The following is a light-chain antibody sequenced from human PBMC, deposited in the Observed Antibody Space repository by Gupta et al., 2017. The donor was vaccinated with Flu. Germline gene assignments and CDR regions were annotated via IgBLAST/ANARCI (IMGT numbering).Light chain of an antibody. CDR3: QSYGSSVSPHWV. Sequence: TTSCTGSNSNIGANFDVHWYQQLPRTAPKVLIYGNSNRPSGVPDRFSGSNSGTSASLAITGLQAEDEADDYGQSYGSSVSPHWVFGGGTKLTVL. CDR1: NSNIGANFD. CDR2: GNS. V-gene: IGLV1-40*01. J-gene: IGLJ3*02.